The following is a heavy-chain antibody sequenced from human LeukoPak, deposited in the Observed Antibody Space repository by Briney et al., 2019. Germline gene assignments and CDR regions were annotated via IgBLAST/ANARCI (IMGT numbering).Heavy chain of an antibody. J-gene: IGHJ6*03. CDR2: IRYDGSNK. D-gene: IGHD6-19*01. Sequence: GGSLRLSCAASGFTFSSYGMHWVRQAPGKGLEWVAFIRYDGSNKYYADSVKGRFTISRDNSKNTLYLQMNSLRAEDTAVYYCASSSRQWLVRDYYYMDVWGKGTTVTISS. CDR3: ASSSRQWLVRDYYYMDV. V-gene: IGHV3-30*02. CDR1: GFTFSSYG.